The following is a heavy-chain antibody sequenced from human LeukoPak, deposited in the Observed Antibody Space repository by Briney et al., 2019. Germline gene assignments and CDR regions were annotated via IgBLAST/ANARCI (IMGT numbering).Heavy chain of an antibody. J-gene: IGHJ4*02. Sequence: PGGFLRLSCAASGFTVSTYAMSWVRQAPGKGLEWVSGISGSGGRTYYADSVKGRFTISRDNSKNTLYLQMNRLRAEDTAVYYCAKDQGDYSSGWSIFDYWGQGSLATVSS. CDR3: AKDQGDYSSGWSIFDY. V-gene: IGHV3-23*01. D-gene: IGHD6-19*01. CDR2: ISGSGGRT. CDR1: GFTVSTYA.